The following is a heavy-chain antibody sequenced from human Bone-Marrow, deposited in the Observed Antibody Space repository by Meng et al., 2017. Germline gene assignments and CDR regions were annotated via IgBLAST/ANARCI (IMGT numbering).Heavy chain of an antibody. CDR3: ARDEDISAAGKLFGDY. V-gene: IGHV1-2*06. J-gene: IGHJ4*02. CDR2: INPKSGDT. D-gene: IGHD6-25*01. Sequence: QLVQTGGEVEKPGASVKVPCKPSAYNFPDSIKHWVRRAPGQGLEWMGRINPKSGDTHYAQKFQARVTMTGDTSISTAYMELSGLRSDDTAMYYCARDEDISAAGKLFGDYWGQGTLVTVSS. CDR1: AYNFPDSI.